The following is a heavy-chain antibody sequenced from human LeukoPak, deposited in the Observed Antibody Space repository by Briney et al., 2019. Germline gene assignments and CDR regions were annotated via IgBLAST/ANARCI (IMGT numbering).Heavy chain of an antibody. CDR1: GYTFTSYD. J-gene: IGHJ5*02. D-gene: IGHD2-2*02. Sequence: ASVKVSCKASGYTFTSYDINWVRQATGQGLEWMGWMNPNSGNTGYAQKFQGRVTMTRDTSISTAYMELSRLRSDDTAVYYCARGDIVVLPAGIPHNWFDPWGQGTLVTVSS. CDR2: MNPNSGNT. V-gene: IGHV1-8*01. CDR3: ARGDIVVLPAGIPHNWFDP.